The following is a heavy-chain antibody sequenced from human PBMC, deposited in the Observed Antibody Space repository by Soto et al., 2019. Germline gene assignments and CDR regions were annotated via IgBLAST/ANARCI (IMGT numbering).Heavy chain of an antibody. CDR2: MNPNSGNT. Sequence: QVQLVQSGAEVKKPGASVKVSCKASGYTFTSYDINWVRQATGQGLEWMGWMNPNSGNTAYAQKFQGRVTMTRNTSISTAYMGLSSLRSEDPAVYYCAGGRSGGGGNWFDPWGQGTLVTVSS. D-gene: IGHD3-10*01. J-gene: IGHJ5*02. V-gene: IGHV1-8*01. CDR3: AGGRSGGGGNWFDP. CDR1: GYTFTSYD.